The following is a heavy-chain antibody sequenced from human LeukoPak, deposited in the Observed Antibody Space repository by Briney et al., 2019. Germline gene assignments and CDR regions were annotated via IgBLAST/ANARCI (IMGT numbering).Heavy chain of an antibody. D-gene: IGHD6-19*01. CDR1: DGSISSYY. CDR3: ARVGGWSSNHGMDV. J-gene: IGHJ6*02. CDR2: IYYSGST. Sequence: SETLSLTCTVSDGSISSYYWSWIRQPPGKGLEWIGYIYYSGSTNYNPSLKSRVTISVDTSKKQFSLKLSSVTAADTAVYYCARVGGWSSNHGMDVWGQGTTVTVSS. V-gene: IGHV4-59*01.